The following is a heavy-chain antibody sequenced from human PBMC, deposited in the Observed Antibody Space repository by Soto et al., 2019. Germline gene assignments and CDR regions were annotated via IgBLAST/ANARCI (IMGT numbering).Heavy chain of an antibody. D-gene: IGHD6-13*01. CDR1: GGTFSTYV. V-gene: IGHV1-69*13. Sequence: GASVKVSCKVSGGTFSTYVLSWVRQAPGQGLEWMGGIIPIFGTANYAQKFQGRVTITADESTSTAYMELSSLKSEDTAVYYCARGIAAAGTSDNWGQGTLVTVS. CDR2: IIPIFGTA. J-gene: IGHJ4*02. CDR3: ARGIAAAGTSDN.